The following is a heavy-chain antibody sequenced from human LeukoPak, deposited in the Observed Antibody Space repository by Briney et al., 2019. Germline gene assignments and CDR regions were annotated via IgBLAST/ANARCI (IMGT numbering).Heavy chain of an antibody. V-gene: IGHV3-21*04. CDR2: ISTTSSYI. CDR1: RFIFDNYG. D-gene: IGHD3-9*01. J-gene: IGHJ4*02. CDR3: AKSRYYDILTGQTYYFDY. Sequence: KSGGSLRLSCAASRFIFDNYGMTWVRQAPGQGLEWVSSISTTSSYIYYADSVKGRFTISRDNAENSLYLQMNSLTSEDTALYYCAKSRYYDILTGQTYYFDYWGQGTLVTVSS.